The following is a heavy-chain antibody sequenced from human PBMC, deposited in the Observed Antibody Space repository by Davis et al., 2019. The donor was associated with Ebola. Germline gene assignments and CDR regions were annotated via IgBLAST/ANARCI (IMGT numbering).Heavy chain of an antibody. Sequence: SLKISCAASGFTFSIYTMNWVRQAPGKGLEWVSGISWNSGSIGYADSVKGRFTISRDNAKNSLYLQMNSLRAEDTALYYCAKDHLRFRDYYGMDVWGQGTTVTVSS. CDR2: ISWNSGSI. J-gene: IGHJ6*02. CDR1: GFTFSIYT. CDR3: AKDHLRFRDYYGMDV. D-gene: IGHD3-3*01. V-gene: IGHV3-9*01.